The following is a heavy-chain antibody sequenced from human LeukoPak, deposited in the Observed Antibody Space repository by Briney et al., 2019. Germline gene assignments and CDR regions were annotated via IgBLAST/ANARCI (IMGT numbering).Heavy chain of an antibody. D-gene: IGHD1-14*01. CDR3: ARARINWSDP. Sequence: SETLSLTCTVSGGSISSYYWSWIRQPRGKGLEWIGYIYNNGNTNYNPSLKSRVTISVDTSKNQFSLKLSSVTAADTALYYCARARINWSDPWGQGTLVTVSS. J-gene: IGHJ5*02. CDR2: IYNNGNT. V-gene: IGHV4-59*01. CDR1: GGSISSYY.